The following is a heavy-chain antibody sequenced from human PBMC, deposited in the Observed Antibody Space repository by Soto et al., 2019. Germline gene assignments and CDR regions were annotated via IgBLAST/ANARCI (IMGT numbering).Heavy chain of an antibody. Sequence: QTLSPTCALSGDSVSNSSLSWNWVRHSPSIGLDWLGRTSYRCKWYNDHADTVKSRITINPDTSKNHVSLHLNSVYYDDTAVYYCVRLLGNSWLDFWGQGTLVTVSS. D-gene: IGHD1-26*01. CDR2: TSYRCKWYN. V-gene: IGHV6-1*01. CDR3: VRLLGNSWLDF. J-gene: IGHJ5*01. CDR1: GDSVSNSSLS.